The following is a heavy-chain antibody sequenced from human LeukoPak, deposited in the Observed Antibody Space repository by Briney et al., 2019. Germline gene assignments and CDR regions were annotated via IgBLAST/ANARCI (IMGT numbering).Heavy chain of an antibody. CDR2: ITSDGSTT. CDR3: AGDYIWGRLF. V-gene: IGHV3-74*01. Sequence: AGGSLRLSCVGSGFSLSDYWMHWVRHTPGKGLMWVSRITSDGSTTWYADSVKGRFTVSRDNAKNTLFLEMNSLRDEDTAVYYCAGDYIWGRLFWGQGTLVTVSS. J-gene: IGHJ4*01. CDR1: GFSLSDYW. D-gene: IGHD3-16*01.